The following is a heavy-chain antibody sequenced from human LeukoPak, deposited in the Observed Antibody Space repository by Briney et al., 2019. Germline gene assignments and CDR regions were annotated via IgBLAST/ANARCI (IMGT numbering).Heavy chain of an antibody. CDR2: ISYDGSNK. CDR3: ARDPSSGYFDY. D-gene: IGHD6-19*01. J-gene: IGHJ4*02. CDR1: GFTFSSYA. Sequence: GGSLRLSCAASGFTFSSYAMHWVRQAPGKGLEWVAVISYDGSNKYYADSVKGRFTISRDNSENTLYLQMNSLRAEDTAVYYCARDPSSGYFDYWGQGTLVTVSS. V-gene: IGHV3-30-3*01.